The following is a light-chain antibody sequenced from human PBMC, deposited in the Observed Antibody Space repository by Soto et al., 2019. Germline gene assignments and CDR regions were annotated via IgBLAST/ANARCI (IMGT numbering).Light chain of an antibody. CDR1: QSVSSN. Sequence: EIVMTQSPATLSVSPGERATLSCRASQSVSSNLAWYQQKPGQAPRLLIYGASTRATGIPARFSGSGSGTEFTLTISSLQSVDFAVYYCQQYNNWAGTFGPGTKVDIK. V-gene: IGKV3-15*01. CDR2: GAS. J-gene: IGKJ3*01. CDR3: QQYNNWAGT.